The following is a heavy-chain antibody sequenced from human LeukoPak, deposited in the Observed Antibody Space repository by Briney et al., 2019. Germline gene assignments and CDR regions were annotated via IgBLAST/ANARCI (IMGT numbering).Heavy chain of an antibody. CDR1: GFTFSSHW. V-gene: IGHV3-7*01. J-gene: IGHJ4*02. D-gene: IGHD5-24*01. CDR3: VRCDGYNSCYFDN. Sequence: GGSLRLSCGASGFTFSSHWMSWVRQAPGKGLEWVANINQDGSRKNYVGSVKGRFTISRDNAKNSLELQMNSLRGEDTAVYYCVRCDGYNSCYFDNWGQGTLVTVSS. CDR2: INQDGSRK.